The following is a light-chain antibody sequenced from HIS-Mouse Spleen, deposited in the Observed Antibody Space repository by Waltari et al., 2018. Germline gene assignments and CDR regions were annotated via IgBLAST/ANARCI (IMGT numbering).Light chain of an antibody. J-gene: IGLJ2*01. CDR1: SSDVGGYNY. CDR2: EVS. V-gene: IGLV2-8*01. Sequence: QSALTQPPSASGSPGQSVTISCTGTSSDVGGYNYVSWYQQHPGKAPKLMIYEVSKRPSGVSDRCSGSKSGNTAVLTVSGLQAEDEADYYCSSYAGSNNLVFGGGTKLTVL. CDR3: SSYAGSNNLV.